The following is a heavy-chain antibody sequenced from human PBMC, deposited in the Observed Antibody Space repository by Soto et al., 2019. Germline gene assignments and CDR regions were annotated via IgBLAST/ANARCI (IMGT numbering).Heavy chain of an antibody. Sequence: QVQLVQSGAEVRKPGASVKVSCKTSGYTFSRSGISWVRQAPGQGLEWMGWISTYNGDANYAQKLQGRVTITTDTSTSTAFMELGSLTSDDTAVYYCARSGSVPYYYYGLDVWGQGTTVTVSS. J-gene: IGHJ6*02. CDR1: GYTFSRSG. CDR3: ARSGSVPYYYYGLDV. CDR2: ISTYNGDA. V-gene: IGHV1-18*01. D-gene: IGHD1-26*01.